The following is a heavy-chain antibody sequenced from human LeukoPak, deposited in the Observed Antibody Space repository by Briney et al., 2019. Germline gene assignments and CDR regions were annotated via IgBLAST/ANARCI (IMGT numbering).Heavy chain of an antibody. J-gene: IGHJ4*02. Sequence: GGSLRLSCAASGFTFSGFAMTWVRQAPGKGLEWVANIKNDGGEEYYVDSVKGRFTISRDNAKNSLYLQMNSLRAEDTAVYYCATYYYDSSGCKDWGQGTLVTVSS. CDR3: ATYYYDSSGCKD. D-gene: IGHD3-22*01. CDR1: GFTFSGFA. CDR2: IKNDGGEE. V-gene: IGHV3-7*05.